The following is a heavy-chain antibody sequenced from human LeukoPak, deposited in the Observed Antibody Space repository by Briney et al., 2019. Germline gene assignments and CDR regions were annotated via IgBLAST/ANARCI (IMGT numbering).Heavy chain of an antibody. Sequence: SETLSLTCTVSGGSISNNYWTWIRQPPGKGLEYIGYIYYTGGTHYNPSLKSRVTISVDTSKNQFSLKLSSVTAADTAVYFCAKYGGSGWVIHHWGQGTLVTVSS. V-gene: IGHV4-59*08. J-gene: IGHJ5*02. D-gene: IGHD6-19*01. CDR3: AKYGGSGWVIHH. CDR1: GGSISNNY. CDR2: IYYTGGT.